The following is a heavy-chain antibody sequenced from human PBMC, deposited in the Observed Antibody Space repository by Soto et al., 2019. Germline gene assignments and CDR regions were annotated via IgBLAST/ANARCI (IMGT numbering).Heavy chain of an antibody. CDR1: GDTFSFYT. CDR2: INPIVSMS. CDR3: AASYGSGYRAFDY. J-gene: IGHJ4*02. V-gene: IGHV1-69*02. Sequence: QVQLVQSGTEVKKPGSSVKVSCKASGDTFSFYTINWVRQAPGLGLEWVGRINPIVSMSNYAQKFQGRVSMTADKSTSTAYMKLRSVRSDDTAMYFCAASYGSGYRAFDYWGRGALVIVSS. D-gene: IGHD3-10*01.